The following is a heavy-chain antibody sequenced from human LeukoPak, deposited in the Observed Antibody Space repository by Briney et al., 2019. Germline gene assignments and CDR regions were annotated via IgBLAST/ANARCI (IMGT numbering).Heavy chain of an antibody. CDR3: ARHLDYGDIDY. CDR1: GGSISSGSYY. D-gene: IGHD4-17*01. V-gene: IGHV4-61*09. J-gene: IGHJ4*02. Sequence: SQTLSLTCTVSGGSISSGSYYWSWIRQPAGKGLEWIGEINHSGSTNYNPSLKSRVTISVDTSKNQFSLKLSSVTAADTAVYYCARHLDYGDIDYWGQGTLVTVSS. CDR2: INHSGST.